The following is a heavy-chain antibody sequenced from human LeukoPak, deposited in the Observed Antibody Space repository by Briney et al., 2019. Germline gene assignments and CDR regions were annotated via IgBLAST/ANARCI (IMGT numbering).Heavy chain of an antibody. CDR1: GFIFSNYA. D-gene: IGHD6-19*01. V-gene: IGHV3-23*01. J-gene: IGHJ4*02. Sequence: PGGSLRLSCAASGFIFSNYALAWVRQAPGKGVEWVSGISRIGGSTHYADSVKGRFTISRDNSKNILYLQMNSLRAEDTALYYCAKDGGGWYTSGWYYFDYWGQGTLVTASS. CDR2: ISRIGGST. CDR3: AKDGGGWYTSGWYYFDY.